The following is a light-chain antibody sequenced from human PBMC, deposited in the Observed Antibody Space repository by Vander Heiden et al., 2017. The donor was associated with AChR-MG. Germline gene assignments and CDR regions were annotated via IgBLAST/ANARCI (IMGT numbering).Light chain of an antibody. CDR2: GAA. V-gene: IGKV3-15*01. J-gene: IGKJ2*01. CDR1: LSVSSN. CDR3: QQYNNWTPYT. Sequence: EIVITQSPATLPLSPGERATASCSASLSVSSNLARYQQKPGQAPRLLIYGAATRATGIPARFSGSGSGTEFTLTISSLQSEDFAVYYCQQYNNWTPYTFGQGTKLEIK.